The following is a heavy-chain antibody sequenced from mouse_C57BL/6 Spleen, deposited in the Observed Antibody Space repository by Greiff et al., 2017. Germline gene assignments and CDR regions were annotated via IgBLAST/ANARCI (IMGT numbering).Heavy chain of an antibody. Sequence: VQLQQSGPELVKPGASVKIPCKASGYTFTDYNMDWVKQSHGKSLEWIGDINPNNGGTIYNQKFKGKATLTVDKSSSTAYMELRSLTSEDTAVYYCARFITTENYAMDYWGQGTSVTVSS. CDR2: INPNNGGT. D-gene: IGHD1-1*01. J-gene: IGHJ4*01. CDR1: GYTFTDYN. V-gene: IGHV1-18*01. CDR3: ARFITTENYAMDY.